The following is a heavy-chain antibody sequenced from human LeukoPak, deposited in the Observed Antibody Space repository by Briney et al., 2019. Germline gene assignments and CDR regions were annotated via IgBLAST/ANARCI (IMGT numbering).Heavy chain of an antibody. J-gene: IGHJ5*01. CDR1: GYTFTSYG. Sequence: ASVKVSCKASGYTFTSYGISWVRQAPGQGLEWMGWISAYNGNTNYAQKLQGRVTMTTDTSTSTAYMELRSLRSDDTAVYYCARDREYCSSTSCYADNWFDSWGQGTLVTVSS. V-gene: IGHV1-18*01. CDR2: ISAYNGNT. D-gene: IGHD2-2*01. CDR3: ARDREYCSSTSCYADNWFDS.